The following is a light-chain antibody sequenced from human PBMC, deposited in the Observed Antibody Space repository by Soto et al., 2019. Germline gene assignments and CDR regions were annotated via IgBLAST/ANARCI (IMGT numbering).Light chain of an antibody. Sequence: ESLLTESPGTLALSPGERATLSCRASQSVSTNLAWYQQKPGQAPRLLIYGASTRDTGIPARFSGSGAGTEFTLTISRLQPEDIAVYYCQQYNTSPRTFGQGTKVDIK. CDR3: QQYNTSPRT. CDR1: QSVSTN. J-gene: IGKJ1*01. CDR2: GAS. V-gene: IGKV3-15*01.